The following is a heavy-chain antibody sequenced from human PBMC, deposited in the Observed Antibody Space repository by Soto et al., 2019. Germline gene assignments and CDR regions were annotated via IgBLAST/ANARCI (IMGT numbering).Heavy chain of an antibody. CDR2: IYGGTYGGTY. CDR1: GGSISSSDYH. Sequence: PSETLSLTCTVSGGSISSSDYHWNWIRQHPGKGPEWIACIYGGTYGGTYYYNPSLKSRVTISADTSKNQFSLRLSSVTAADTAVYYGARDPRDGYGHFDYWGNGTLVTVSS. V-gene: IGHV4-31*03. CDR3: ARDPRDGYGHFDY. D-gene: IGHD5-12*01. J-gene: IGHJ4*01.